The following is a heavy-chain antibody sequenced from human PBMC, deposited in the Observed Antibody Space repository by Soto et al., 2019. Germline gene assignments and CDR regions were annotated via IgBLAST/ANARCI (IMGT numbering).Heavy chain of an antibody. D-gene: IGHD3-3*01. CDR2: ISAYNGNT. J-gene: IGHJ4*02. CDR1: GYSITSNG. V-gene: IGHV1-18*01. CDR3: ARVGAGYDFWSGYYIGY. Sequence: GASVKVSCEACGYSITSNGISWVRQAPEQGLEWMGWISAYNGNTNYAQKLQGRVTMTTDTSTSTAYMELRSLRSDDTAVYYCARVGAGYDFWSGYYIGYWGQGTLVTVSS.